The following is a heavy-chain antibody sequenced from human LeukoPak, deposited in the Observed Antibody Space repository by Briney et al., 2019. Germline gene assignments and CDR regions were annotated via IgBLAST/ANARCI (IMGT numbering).Heavy chain of an antibody. V-gene: IGHV4-34*01. CDR2: INHSGST. CDR3: ARGMAAYDYVWGSYRPLYYMDV. J-gene: IGHJ6*03. CDR1: GGSFSGYY. D-gene: IGHD3-16*02. Sequence: SETLSLTCAVYGGSFSGYYWSWIRQPPGKGLEWIGEINHSGSTNYNPSLKSRVTISVDTSKNQFSLKLSSVTAADTAVYYCARGMAAYDYVWGSYRPLYYMDVWGKGTTVTVSS.